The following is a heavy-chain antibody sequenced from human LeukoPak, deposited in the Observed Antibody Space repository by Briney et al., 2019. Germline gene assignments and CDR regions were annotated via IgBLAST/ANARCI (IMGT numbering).Heavy chain of an antibody. V-gene: IGHV4-34*01. J-gene: IGHJ4*02. Sequence: SETLSLTCAVYGGSFSGYYWSWIRQPPGKGLEWIGETNHSGSTNYSPSLKSRVTISVDTSKNQFSLKLSSVTAADTAVYYCARGIQLWSHYFDYWGQGTLVTVSS. CDR3: ARGIQLWSHYFDY. CDR2: TNHSGST. CDR1: GGSFSGYY. D-gene: IGHD5-18*01.